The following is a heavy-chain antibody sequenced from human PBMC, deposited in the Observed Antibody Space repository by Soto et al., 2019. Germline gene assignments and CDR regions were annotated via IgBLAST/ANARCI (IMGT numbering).Heavy chain of an antibody. V-gene: IGHV6-1*01. Sequence: SQTLSLTCAISGDSVSINTAAWHWIRQSPSRGLEWLGRTYYRSKWYSDYAVSVKSRITINSDTSKNQFSLHLGSVTPEDTAVYYCXRRGWFGEFNYYFGMDVWGQGTTVTVSS. CDR1: GDSVSINTAA. CDR2: TYYRSKWYS. J-gene: IGHJ6*02. CDR3: XRRGWFGEFNYYFGMDV. D-gene: IGHD3-10*01.